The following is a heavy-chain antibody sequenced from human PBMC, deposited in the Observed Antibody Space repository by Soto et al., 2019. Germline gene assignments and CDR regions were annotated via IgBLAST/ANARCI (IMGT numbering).Heavy chain of an antibody. CDR2: ISGSGGST. J-gene: IGHJ6*02. V-gene: IGHV3-23*01. Sequence: GGSLRLSCAASGFTFSSYAMSWVRQAPGKGLEWVSAISGSGGSTYYADSVKGRFTISRDNSKNTLYLQMNSLRAEDTAVYYCAKDLRYCSSTSCYHYYYYGMDVWGQGTTVTVSS. CDR1: GFTFSSYA. D-gene: IGHD2-2*01. CDR3: AKDLRYCSSTSCYHYYYYGMDV.